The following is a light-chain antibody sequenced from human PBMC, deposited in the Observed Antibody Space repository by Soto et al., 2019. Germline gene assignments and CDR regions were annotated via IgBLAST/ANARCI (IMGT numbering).Light chain of an antibody. CDR3: QHRSEWPVS. Sequence: TQAAGTLSLPPGEKASLACRASQSPNYLTWYQQKPGQAPRLLIYGASSRATGIPDRFSGSGSGTDFTLTISSLEPEDFAVYYCQHRSEWPVSFGQGRRPAI. V-gene: IGKV3-11*01. CDR1: QSPNY. J-gene: IGKJ5*01. CDR2: GAS.